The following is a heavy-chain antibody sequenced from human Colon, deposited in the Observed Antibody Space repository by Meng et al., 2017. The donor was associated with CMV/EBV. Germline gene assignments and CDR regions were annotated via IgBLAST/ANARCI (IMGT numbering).Heavy chain of an antibody. Sequence: GESLKISCAVSGFTFSNYEMNWVRQAPGKGLEWISVIHGAGDTYYADSVKGRFTVSIDRSKNRVYLQMNSLRPEDTAVYYCARAGMGGYVVRGVNGYYYGMDVWGQGTTVTVSS. CDR3: ARAGMGGYVVRGVNGYYYGMDV. V-gene: IGHV3-66*02. CDR1: GFTFSNYE. D-gene: IGHD3-10*01. J-gene: IGHJ6*02. CDR2: IHGAGDT.